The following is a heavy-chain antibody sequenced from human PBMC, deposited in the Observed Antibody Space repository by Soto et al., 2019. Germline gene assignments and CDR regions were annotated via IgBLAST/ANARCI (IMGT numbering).Heavy chain of an antibody. CDR2: IYSDDRT. Sequence: LRLSCAASGFTVSSNYMNWVRQAPGKGLEWVSVIYSDDRTYYADSVKGRFTISRDNSKNTVYLQLNSLRAEDTAVYYCTRERFLEWLVGVRFWAFDNWGQGTMVTVSS. V-gene: IGHV3-53*01. D-gene: IGHD3-3*01. J-gene: IGHJ3*02. CDR3: TRERFLEWLVGVRFWAFDN. CDR1: GFTVSSNY.